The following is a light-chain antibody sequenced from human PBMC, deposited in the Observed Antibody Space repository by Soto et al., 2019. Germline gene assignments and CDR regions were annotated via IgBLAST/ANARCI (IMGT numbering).Light chain of an antibody. J-gene: IGLJ1*01. Sequence: QSALTQPASVSGSPGQSITISCTGTSSDVGGYNYVSWHQQHPGKAPKLVIFEVSYRPSGVSDRFSGSKSGNTASLTISGLQADDEADYYCSSNTRSSLYVFGTGTKLTVL. CDR2: EVS. V-gene: IGLV2-14*01. CDR3: SSNTRSSLYV. CDR1: SSDVGGYNY.